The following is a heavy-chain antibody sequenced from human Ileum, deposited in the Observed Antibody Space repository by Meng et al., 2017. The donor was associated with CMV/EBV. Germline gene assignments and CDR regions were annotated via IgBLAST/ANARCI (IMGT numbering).Heavy chain of an antibody. J-gene: IGHJ4*02. CDR2: INSDESST. V-gene: IGHV3-74*01. D-gene: IGHD4-11*01. CDR3: ARGYSNRIDY. CDR1: GFTFSTYW. Sequence: GESLKISCAASGFTFSTYWMHWVRQAPGKGLVWVSRINSDESSTSYADSVKGRFTISRDNAKNTLYLQMNSLRAEDTAVYYCARGYSNRIDYWGQGMLVASSS.